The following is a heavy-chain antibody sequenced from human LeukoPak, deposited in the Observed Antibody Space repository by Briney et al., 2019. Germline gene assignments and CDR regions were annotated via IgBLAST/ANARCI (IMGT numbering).Heavy chain of an antibody. CDR2: ISGSGGST. CDR3: AKDITYYYDSSGYPPGLDV. Sequence: GGSLRLSCAASGFTFSSYAMSWVRQAPGKGLEWVSAISGSGGSTYYADSVKGRFTISRDNSKNTLYLQMKSLRAEDTAVYYCAKDITYYYDSSGYPPGLDVWGQGTTVTVSS. V-gene: IGHV3-23*01. D-gene: IGHD3-22*01. J-gene: IGHJ6*02. CDR1: GFTFSSYA.